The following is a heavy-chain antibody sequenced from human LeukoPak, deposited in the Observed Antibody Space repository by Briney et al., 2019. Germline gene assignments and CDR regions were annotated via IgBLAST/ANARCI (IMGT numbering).Heavy chain of an antibody. CDR3: TQIRDSWFYFDS. D-gene: IGHD3-10*01. J-gene: IGHJ4*02. CDR1: GFSLNSGRMG. V-gene: IGHV2-26*01. Sequence: ESGPTLVNPTETLTLTCNVSGFSLNSGRMGVSWIRQPPVKALEWLGHIFSNDKESYKTSLKSRLSISKNTSKSQVVLTLTNMHPADTAIYYCTQIRDSWFYFDSWGQGTLVTVSS. CDR2: IFSNDKE.